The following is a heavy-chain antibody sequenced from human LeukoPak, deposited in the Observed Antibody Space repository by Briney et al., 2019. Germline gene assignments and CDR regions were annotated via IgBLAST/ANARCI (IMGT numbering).Heavy chain of an antibody. D-gene: IGHD2-15*01. CDR2: IIPMFGTV. Sequence: VASVQVSCKASGGALSSYAINWVRQAPGQGLEWMGRIIPMFGTVNYVQKFQGRVTIIADKFTSTAYMELSSLRCEDTAVCSCARDQKVGAATYFGMDVWGQGTTVTVSS. CDR1: GGALSSYA. J-gene: IGHJ6*02. V-gene: IGHV1-69*06. CDR3: ARDQKVGAATYFGMDV.